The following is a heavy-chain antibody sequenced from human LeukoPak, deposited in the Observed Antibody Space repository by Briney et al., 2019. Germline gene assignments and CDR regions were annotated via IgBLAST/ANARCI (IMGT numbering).Heavy chain of an antibody. V-gene: IGHV1-18*01. CDR1: GYTFTSYG. D-gene: IGHD3-10*01. CDR3: ARGGLLWFGEPKHHNWFDP. CDR2: ISAYNGNT. Sequence: ASVKVSCKASGYTFTSYGISWVRQAPGQGLEWMGWISAYNGNTNYAQKLQGRVTMTTDTSTSTAYMELRSLRSDDTAVYYCARGGLLWFGEPKHHNWFDPWGQGTLVTVSS. J-gene: IGHJ5*02.